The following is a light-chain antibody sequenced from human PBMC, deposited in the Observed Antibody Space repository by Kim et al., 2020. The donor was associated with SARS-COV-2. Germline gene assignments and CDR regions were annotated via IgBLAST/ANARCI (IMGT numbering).Light chain of an antibody. Sequence: QSALTQPASVSGSPGQSITISFTGVTSDIGGHNYVSWYQHDPGKAPKLILYDVTNRPSGIPTRFSGSMSGNTASLTISGLQPEDESDYYCTSYTHVNSLDVVFGGGTKLTVL. J-gene: IGLJ2*01. CDR1: TSDIGGHNY. CDR2: DVT. V-gene: IGLV2-14*03. CDR3: TSYTHVNSLDVV.